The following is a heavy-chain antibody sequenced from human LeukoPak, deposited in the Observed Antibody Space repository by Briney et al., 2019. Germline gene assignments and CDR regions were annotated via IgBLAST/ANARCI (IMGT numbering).Heavy chain of an antibody. J-gene: IGHJ6*02. CDR2: ISYDGSNK. Sequence: GGSLRLSCAASGFTFSSYAMHWVRQAPGKGLEWVAVISYDGSNKYYADSVKGRFTISRDNSKNTLYLQMNSLRAEDTAVYYCARERKATTNYYYYYGMDGWGQGAKV. D-gene: IGHD5-12*01. CDR3: ARERKATTNYYYYYGMDG. V-gene: IGHV3-30-3*01. CDR1: GFTFSSYA.